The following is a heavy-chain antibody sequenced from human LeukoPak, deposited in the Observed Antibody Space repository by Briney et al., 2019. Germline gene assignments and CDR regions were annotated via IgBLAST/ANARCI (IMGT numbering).Heavy chain of an antibody. CDR2: IWYDGSNK. J-gene: IGHJ4*02. Sequence: GGSLRLSCAASGFTFGSYAMNWVRQAPGKGLEWVAIIWYDGSNKYYADSVKGRFTISRDNSKNTLYLQMNSLRAEDTAMYYCAKETYCSGGSCGHFDYWGQGTLVTVSS. D-gene: IGHD2-15*01. V-gene: IGHV3-33*06. CDR3: AKETYCSGGSCGHFDY. CDR1: GFTFGSYA.